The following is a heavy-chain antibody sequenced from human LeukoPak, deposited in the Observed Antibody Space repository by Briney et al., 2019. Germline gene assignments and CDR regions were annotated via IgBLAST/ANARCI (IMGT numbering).Heavy chain of an antibody. CDR2: IVVGSGNT. CDR1: GFTFTSSA. Sequence: SVKVSCKASGFTFTSSAMQWVRQTRGQRLEWIGWIVVGSGNTNCAQKFQERVTITRDMSTSTAYMELSSLRSEDTAVYYCAASIPTTVVIVGWGQGTLVTVSS. J-gene: IGHJ4*02. V-gene: IGHV1-58*02. D-gene: IGHD4-23*01. CDR3: AASIPTTVVIVG.